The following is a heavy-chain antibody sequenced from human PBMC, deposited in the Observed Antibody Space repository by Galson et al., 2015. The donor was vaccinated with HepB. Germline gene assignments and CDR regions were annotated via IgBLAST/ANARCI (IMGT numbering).Heavy chain of an antibody. J-gene: IGHJ5*02. CDR2: IIPILGIA. CDR1: GGTFSSYT. D-gene: IGHD3-22*01. V-gene: IGHV1-69*02. Sequence: SVKVSCKASGGTFSSYTISWVRQAPGQGLEWMGRIIPILGIANYAQKFQGRVTITADESTSTAYMELSSLRSEDTAVYYCAGAKYYDSSGYYYGVLWSWFDPWGQGTLVTVSS. CDR3: AGAKYYDSSGYYYGVLWSWFDP.